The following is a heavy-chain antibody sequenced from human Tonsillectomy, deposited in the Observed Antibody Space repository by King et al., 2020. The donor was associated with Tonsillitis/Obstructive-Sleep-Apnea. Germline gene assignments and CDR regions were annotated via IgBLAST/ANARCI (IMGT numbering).Heavy chain of an antibody. D-gene: IGHD3-22*01. CDR2: ISYDGSNK. CDR1: GFTFSSYA. J-gene: IGHJ4*02. V-gene: IGHV3-30*04. Sequence: VQLVESGGGVVQPGRSLRLSCAASGFTFSSYAMHWVRQAPGKGLEWVAVISYDGSNKYYADSVKGRFTISRDNSKSTLYLQMNSLRAEDTAVYYCARDVYYDSSGYPIWGQGTLVTVSS. CDR3: ARDVYYDSSGYPI.